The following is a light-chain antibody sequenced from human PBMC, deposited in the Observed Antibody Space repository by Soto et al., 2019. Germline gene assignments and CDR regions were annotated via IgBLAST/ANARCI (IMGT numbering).Light chain of an antibody. CDR3: GSYTSSSTPWV. J-gene: IGLJ3*02. CDR1: SSDVGGYNY. V-gene: IGLV2-14*01. CDR2: EVS. Sequence: QSALTQPASVSGSPGQSITISCTGTSSDVGGYNYVSWYQQHPGKAPKLMIYEVSNRPSGVSNRFSGSKSGNTASLTISGLQAEDEADYDCGSYTSSSTPWVFGGGTKVTVL.